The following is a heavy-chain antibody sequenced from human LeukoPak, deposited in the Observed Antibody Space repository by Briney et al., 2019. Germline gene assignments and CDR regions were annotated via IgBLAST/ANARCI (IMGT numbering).Heavy chain of an antibody. CDR1: GFTFSSYW. D-gene: IGHD3-3*01. J-gene: IGHJ5*02. CDR2: IKQDGSEK. CDR3: ARDYYDFWSGYYLFDP. V-gene: IGHV3-7*01. Sequence: GGSLRLSCAASGFTFSSYWMSWVRQAPGKGLEWVANIKQDGSEKYYVDSVKGRFTISRDNAKNSLYLQMNSLRAEDTAVYYCARDYYDFWSGYYLFDPWGQGTLVTVSS.